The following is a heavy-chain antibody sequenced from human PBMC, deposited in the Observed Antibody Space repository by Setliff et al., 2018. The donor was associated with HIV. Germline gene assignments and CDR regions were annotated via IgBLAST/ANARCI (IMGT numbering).Heavy chain of an antibody. CDR3: ARDGDSGTLYDAFDI. Sequence: SESLSLTCTVSGGSISSGNYYWSWIRQPAGKGLEWIGRIYTSGSTNYNPSLKSRVTISLDTSKNQFSLNLSSVTAADTAVYYCARDGDSGTLYDAFDIWGQGTMVTVSS. V-gene: IGHV4-61*02. J-gene: IGHJ3*02. D-gene: IGHD1-26*01. CDR2: IYTSGST. CDR1: GGSISSGNYY.